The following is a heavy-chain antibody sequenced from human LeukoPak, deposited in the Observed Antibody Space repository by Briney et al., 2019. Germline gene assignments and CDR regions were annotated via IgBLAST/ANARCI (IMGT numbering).Heavy chain of an antibody. D-gene: IGHD6-13*01. Sequence: GGSLRLSCAASGFTVSSNYMSWVRQAPGKGLEWVSVIYSGGSTYYADSVKGRFTISRDNSKNTLYLQMNSLRAEDTAVYYCARLHHSSSWIDYYYYGMDVWGQGTTVTVSS. J-gene: IGHJ6*02. CDR2: IYSGGST. V-gene: IGHV3-53*01. CDR3: ARLHHSSSWIDYYYYGMDV. CDR1: GFTVSSNY.